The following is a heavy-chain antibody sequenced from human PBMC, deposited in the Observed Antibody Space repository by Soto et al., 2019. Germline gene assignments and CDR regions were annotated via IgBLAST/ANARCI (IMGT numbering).Heavy chain of an antibody. D-gene: IGHD3-22*01. CDR2: IKQDGSEK. Sequence: HPGGSLRLSCAASGFTFSSYWMSWVRQAPGKGLEWVANIKQDGSEKYYVNSVKGRFTISRDNAKNSLYLQMNSPRAEDTAVYYCARHEYYDSSGYYYVAFDYWGQGTLVTVSS. J-gene: IGHJ4*02. CDR3: ARHEYYDSSGYYYVAFDY. CDR1: GFTFSSYW. V-gene: IGHV3-7*01.